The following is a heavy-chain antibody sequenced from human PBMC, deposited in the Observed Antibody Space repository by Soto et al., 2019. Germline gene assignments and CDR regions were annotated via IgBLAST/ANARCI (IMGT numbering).Heavy chain of an antibody. CDR2: IWYDGSNK. CDR3: ARDYYGSGSYYGPLDY. D-gene: IGHD3-10*01. CDR1: GFTFSSYG. J-gene: IGHJ4*02. V-gene: IGHV3-33*01. Sequence: QVQLVESGGGVVQPGRSLRLSCAASGFTFSSYGMHWVRQAPGKGLEWVAVIWYDGSNKYYADSVKGRFTISRDNSKNTLHLQMNSLRAEDTAVYYCARDYYGSGSYYGPLDYWGQGTLVTVSS.